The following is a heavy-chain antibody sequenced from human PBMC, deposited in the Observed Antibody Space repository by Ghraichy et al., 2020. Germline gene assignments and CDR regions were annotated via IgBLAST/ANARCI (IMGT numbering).Heavy chain of an antibody. CDR3: ARGVFDTSGYDN. Sequence: SQTLSLTCTVSGASIGSGGDFWGWIRQHPGKGLEWIGYIYASGSSYYNPSLRSRTTLSIGTSENQFSLKLTSVTAADTAVYFCARGVFDTSGYDNWGQGTLVTVSS. D-gene: IGHD3-22*01. V-gene: IGHV4-31*03. CDR1: GASIGSGGDF. J-gene: IGHJ4*02. CDR2: IYASGSS.